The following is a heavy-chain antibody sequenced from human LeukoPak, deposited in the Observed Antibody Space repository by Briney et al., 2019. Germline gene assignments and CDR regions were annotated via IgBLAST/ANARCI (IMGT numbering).Heavy chain of an antibody. V-gene: IGHV4-30-2*01. CDR1: GSSISSGGYS. CDR3: ARTVPSGYDEDWFDP. J-gene: IGHJ5*02. Sequence: SETLSLTCAVSGSSISSGGYSWSWIRQPPGKGLEWIGYIYHSGSTYYNPSLKSRVTISVDRSKNQFSLKLSSVTAADTAVYYCARTVPSGYDEDWFDPWGQGTLVTVSS. CDR2: IYHSGST. D-gene: IGHD5-12*01.